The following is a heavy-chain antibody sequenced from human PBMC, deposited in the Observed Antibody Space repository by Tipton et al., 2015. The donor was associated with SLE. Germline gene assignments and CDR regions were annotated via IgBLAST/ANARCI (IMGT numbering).Heavy chain of an antibody. CDR3: ARGPPFMEWERNWFDP. D-gene: IGHD3-3*02. CDR2: IYHSGST. CDR1: GGSISSSNW. V-gene: IGHV4-4*02. Sequence: TLSLTCAVSGGSISSSNWWSWVRQPPGKGLEWIGEIYHSGSTNYNPSLKSRVTISVDKSKNQFSLKLSPVTAADTAVYYCARGPPFMEWERNWFDPWGQGTQVTVSS. J-gene: IGHJ5*02.